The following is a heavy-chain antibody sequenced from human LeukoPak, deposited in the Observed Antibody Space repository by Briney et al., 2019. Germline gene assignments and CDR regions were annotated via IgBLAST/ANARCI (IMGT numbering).Heavy chain of an antibody. CDR3: ASLVTLRS. CDR1: GGSVSSSSYY. J-gene: IGHJ5*02. D-gene: IGHD2-21*02. V-gene: IGHV4-39*01. Sequence: SETLSLPCTVSGGSVSSSSYYWGWIRQPPGKGLEWIGSISYSGTNYNNPSLKSRVSISIDTSKNQFSVKLTSVTAADTAMYYCASLVTLRSWGQGTLGTLSS. CDR2: ISYSGTN.